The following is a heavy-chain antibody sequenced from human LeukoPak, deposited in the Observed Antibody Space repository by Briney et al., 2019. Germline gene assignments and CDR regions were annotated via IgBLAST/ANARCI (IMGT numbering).Heavy chain of an antibody. J-gene: IGHJ1*01. CDR3: ARMTVTTEYFQH. Sequence: ASVKVSCKASRGTFCSYAISWVRQAPGHGREWMGGIIPIFGAANYAQKFPRRVTITADESTSTAYMELSSLRSEDTAVYYCARMTVTTEYFQHWGQGTLVTVSS. CDR1: RGTFCSYA. V-gene: IGHV1-69*13. D-gene: IGHD4-17*01. CDR2: IIPIFGAA.